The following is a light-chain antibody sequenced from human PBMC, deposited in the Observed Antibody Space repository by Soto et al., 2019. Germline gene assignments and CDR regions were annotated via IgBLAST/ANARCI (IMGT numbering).Light chain of an antibody. Sequence: DIQMTQSPSTLSASVGDRVTITCLTSQSISRYLNWYQQKPGRAPKLLIYGASTLESGVPSRFSGSGSGTDFTLTINNLQPEDFASYFCQESYSTPLTFGGGTKVDI. CDR2: GAS. CDR3: QESYSTPLT. CDR1: QSISRY. J-gene: IGKJ4*01. V-gene: IGKV1-39*01.